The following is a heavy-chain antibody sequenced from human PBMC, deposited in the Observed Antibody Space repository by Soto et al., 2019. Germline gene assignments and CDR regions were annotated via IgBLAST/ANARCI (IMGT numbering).Heavy chain of an antibody. D-gene: IGHD3-22*01. V-gene: IGHV1-24*01. CDR2: FDPEDGET. J-gene: IGHJ4*02. Sequence: ASVKVSCKVSGYTLTELSMHWMRQAPGKGLEWMGGFDPEDGETIYAQKFQGRVTISVDTSKNQFSLKLSSVTAADTAVYYCARLLPAYYYDSSRAPVWGQGTLVTVSS. CDR3: ARLLPAYYYDSSRAPV. CDR1: GYTLTELS.